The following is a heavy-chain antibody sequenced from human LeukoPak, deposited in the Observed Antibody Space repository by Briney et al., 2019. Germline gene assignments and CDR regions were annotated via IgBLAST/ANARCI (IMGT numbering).Heavy chain of an antibody. J-gene: IGHJ6*02. CDR2: IYSSGST. CDR1: CGSISSYY. D-gene: IGHD3-10*01. V-gene: IGHV4-59*01. Sequence: SETLSLTCTVSCGSISSYYWSWIRQPPGKGLEWIGYIYSSGSTNYNPSLKSRVTISVDTSKNQSSLKLSSVTAADTAVYYCASGSGSHNYYYYGMDVWGQGTTVTVSS. CDR3: ASGSGSHNYYYYGMDV.